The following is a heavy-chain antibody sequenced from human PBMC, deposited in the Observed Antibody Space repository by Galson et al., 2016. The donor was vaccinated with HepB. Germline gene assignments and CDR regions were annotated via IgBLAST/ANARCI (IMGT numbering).Heavy chain of an antibody. D-gene: IGHD2-15*01. CDR3: ATKPRYCSGENCYYYGMDV. CDR2: IVPMFDIV. J-gene: IGHJ6*02. CDR1: GGTFITYA. Sequence: SVKVSCKASGGTFITYAVSWVRQAPGQGLQWMVGIVPMFDIVKYAENFQGRVTLTADKSTSTAYMELSSLRSQDTAVYYCATKPRYCSGENCYYYGMDVWGQGTTVTVSS. V-gene: IGHV1-69*10.